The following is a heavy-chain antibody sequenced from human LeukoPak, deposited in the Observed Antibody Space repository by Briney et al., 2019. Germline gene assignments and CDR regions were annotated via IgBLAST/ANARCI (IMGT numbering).Heavy chain of an antibody. CDR3: ARPAAMHFDY. V-gene: IGHV3-33*01. J-gene: IGHJ4*02. CDR1: GFTFSNYG. Sequence: PGGSLRLSCAASGFTFSNYGMHWVRQAPGKGLEWVAIIWYDGSGKYYADSVKGRFTISRDNSKNTLYVEMNSLRAEDTAVYYCARPAAMHFDYWGQGTLVTVSS. D-gene: IGHD2-2*01. CDR2: IWYDGSGK.